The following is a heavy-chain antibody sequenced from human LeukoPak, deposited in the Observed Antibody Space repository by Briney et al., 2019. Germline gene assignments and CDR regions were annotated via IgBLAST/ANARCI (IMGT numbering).Heavy chain of an antibody. D-gene: IGHD6-6*01. V-gene: IGHV4-30-2*01. CDR1: GGSISSGGYY. J-gene: IGHJ4*02. Sequence: SQTLSLTCTVSGGSISSGGYYWSWIRQPPGKGLEWIGYIYHSGSTYYNPSLKSRVTISVDRSKNQFPLKLSSVTAADTAVYYCARYDMGSSSKPYYFDYWGQGTLVTVSS. CDR2: IYHSGST. CDR3: ARYDMGSSSKPYYFDY.